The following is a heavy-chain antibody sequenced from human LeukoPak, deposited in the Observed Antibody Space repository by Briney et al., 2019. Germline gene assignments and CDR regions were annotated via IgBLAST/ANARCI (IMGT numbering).Heavy chain of an antibody. J-gene: IGHJ4*02. V-gene: IGHV4-59*08. CDR3: ARQSEGFDS. CDR2: IYYSGTT. Sequence: SETLSLTCTVSGNSIRSYYWNWIRQPPGKGLEWIGYIYYSGTTSYNPSLRSRVTISVDMSKNQFSLRLTSVTAADTAVYYCARQSEGFDSWGQGTLVTVST. CDR1: GNSIRSYY.